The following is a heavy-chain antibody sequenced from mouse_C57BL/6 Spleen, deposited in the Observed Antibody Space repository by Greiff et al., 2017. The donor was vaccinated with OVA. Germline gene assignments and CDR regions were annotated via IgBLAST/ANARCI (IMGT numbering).Heavy chain of an antibody. D-gene: IGHD3-2*02. CDR1: GYAFTNYL. Sequence: QVQLQQSGAELVRPGTSVKVSCKASGYAFTNYLIEWVKQRPGQGLEWIGVINPGSGGTNYNEKFKGKATLTADKSSSTAYMQLSSLTSEDSAVYFCARLETAQATYYWGQGTTLTVSS. J-gene: IGHJ2*01. CDR3: ARLETAQATYY. V-gene: IGHV1-54*01. CDR2: INPGSGGT.